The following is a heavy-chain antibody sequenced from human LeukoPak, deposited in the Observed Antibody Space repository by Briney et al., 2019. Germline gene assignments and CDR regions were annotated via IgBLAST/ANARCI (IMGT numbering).Heavy chain of an antibody. CDR3: TYSGSNYPDY. Sequence: SETLSLTCAVFGGSFSSYFWSWIRQSPGKGLEWIGEINHSGSTNYNPSLKSRVTISLDTSKNQFSLRLSPVTAADSAVYYCTYSGSNYPDYWGQGTLVIVSS. D-gene: IGHD1-26*01. V-gene: IGHV4-34*01. CDR1: GGSFSSYF. J-gene: IGHJ4*02. CDR2: INHSGST.